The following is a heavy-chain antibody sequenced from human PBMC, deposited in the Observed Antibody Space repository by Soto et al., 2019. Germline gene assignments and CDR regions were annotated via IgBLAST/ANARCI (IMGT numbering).Heavy chain of an antibody. CDR2: IIPIFGTA. Sequence: QVQLVQSGAEVKKPGSSVKVSCKASGGTFSSYAISWVRQAPGQGLEWMGGIIPIFGTANYAQKFQGRVTITADESTSTAYKELSSLRSEDTAVYYCARDAGILTGYQYAYWGQGTLVTVSS. J-gene: IGHJ4*02. V-gene: IGHV1-69*01. D-gene: IGHD3-9*01. CDR1: GGTFSSYA. CDR3: ARDAGILTGYQYAY.